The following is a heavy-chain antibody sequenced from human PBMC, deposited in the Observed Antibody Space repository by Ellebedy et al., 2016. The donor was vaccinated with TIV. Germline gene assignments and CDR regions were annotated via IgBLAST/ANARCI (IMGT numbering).Heavy chain of an antibody. V-gene: IGHV3-7*01. Sequence: GESLKISCAASGFTFSHSWMNWVRQAPGKGLEWVAFINPDGSKKYYADSVKGRFTISRDSAKNSLYLQMNTLGGEDTAVYYCSNVEWYRSDYWGQGTLVTVSS. CDR3: SNVEWYRSDY. CDR2: INPDGSKK. J-gene: IGHJ4*02. D-gene: IGHD3-3*01. CDR1: GFTFSHSW.